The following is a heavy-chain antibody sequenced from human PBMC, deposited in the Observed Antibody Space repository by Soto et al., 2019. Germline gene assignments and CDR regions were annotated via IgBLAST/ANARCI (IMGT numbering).Heavy chain of an antibody. J-gene: IGHJ4*02. Sequence: QVQLQESGPGLVKPSQTLSLTCTVSGDSISSGDYYWTWIRQPPGKGLEWIGYIYSSGSTYYNPSLQSRVTISVDTSKSQFSLRLSSVTAADTAVYYCAVFPHRTPFTYRDSRGHVYWGQGTLVTVSS. CDR2: IYSSGST. CDR3: AVFPHRTPFTYRDSRGHVY. V-gene: IGHV4-30-4*01. CDR1: GDSISSGDYY. D-gene: IGHD3-22*01.